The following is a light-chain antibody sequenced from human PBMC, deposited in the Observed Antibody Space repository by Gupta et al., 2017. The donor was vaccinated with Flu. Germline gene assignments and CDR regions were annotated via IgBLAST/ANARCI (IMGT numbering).Light chain of an antibody. CDR3: QQYGSSPLT. CDR2: GAS. Sequence: EIALTQSPGTTSLSPGERASLSCRSSQSVSSSYLAWYQQKPGQAPRLRIYGASSRAPGIPVRISGSGSVTDFTLTISRLEPEDLAVYYCQQYGSSPLTFGGGTKVEIK. CDR1: QSVSSSY. V-gene: IGKV3-20*01. J-gene: IGKJ4*01.